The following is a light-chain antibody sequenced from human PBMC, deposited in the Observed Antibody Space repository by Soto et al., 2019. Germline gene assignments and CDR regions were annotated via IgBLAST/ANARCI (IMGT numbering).Light chain of an antibody. CDR1: QSISRR. CDR3: QQYSTYSPSWT. V-gene: IGKV1-5*03. Sequence: DSLMTQSPSTLSASIGGRVTITCRASQSISRRLAWYQYKPGKAPKLLIYEASSLKSGVPSRFSGSGSGTEFTLTISSLQPDDFATYYCQQYSTYSPSWTFGQGTK. CDR2: EAS. J-gene: IGKJ1*01.